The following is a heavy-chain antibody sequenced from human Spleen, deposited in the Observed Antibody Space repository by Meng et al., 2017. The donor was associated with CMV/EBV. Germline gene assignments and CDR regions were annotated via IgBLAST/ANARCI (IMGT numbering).Heavy chain of an antibody. J-gene: IGHJ4*02. D-gene: IGHD2/OR15-2a*01. V-gene: IGHV4-59*01. CDR2: IYHGGST. CDR1: GGSISNYY. CDR3: VRSYGNLWHDY. Sequence: LPCTVSGGSISNYYWSWIRQPPGKGLEWIGYIYHGGSTNYNPSLKSRVTISVDTSKNQFSLKLSSVTAADTAVYYCVRSYGNLWHDYWGQGTLVTVSS.